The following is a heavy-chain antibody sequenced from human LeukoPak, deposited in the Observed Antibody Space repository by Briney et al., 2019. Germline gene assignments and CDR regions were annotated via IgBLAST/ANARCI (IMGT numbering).Heavy chain of an antibody. CDR2: ISGSGGST. D-gene: IGHD6-19*01. V-gene: IGHV3-23*01. CDR1: GFTFSSYA. J-gene: IGHJ4*02. Sequence: GGSLRLSCAASGFTFSSYAMSWVRQAPGKGLEWVSAISGSGGSTCYADSVKGRFTISRDNSKNTLYLQMNSLRAEDTAVYYCAKPLKPAVAAFDYWGQGTLVTVSS. CDR3: AKPLKPAVAAFDY.